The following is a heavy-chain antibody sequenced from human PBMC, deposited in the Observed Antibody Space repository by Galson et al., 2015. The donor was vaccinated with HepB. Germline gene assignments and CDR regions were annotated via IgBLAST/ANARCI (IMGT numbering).Heavy chain of an antibody. CDR1: GFSLTTSEMG. CDR2: IYWDDDR. CDR3: AHTGIFSLFRE. Sequence: PALVKPTQTLTLTCTFSGFSLTTSEMGVGWFRQPPGKALEWLAVIYWDDDRRYSPSLSRRVTITKDTSKNQVVLTMTNMDPVDTATYFCAHTGIFSLFREWGKGSLVTVSS. V-gene: IGHV2-5*08. J-gene: IGHJ1*01.